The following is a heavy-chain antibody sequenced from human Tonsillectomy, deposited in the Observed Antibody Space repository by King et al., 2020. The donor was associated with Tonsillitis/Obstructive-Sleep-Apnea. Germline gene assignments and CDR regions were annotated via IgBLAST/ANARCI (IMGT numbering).Heavy chain of an antibody. Sequence: QLVQSGGGLVKPGGSLRLSCAASGFTFSNALMSWVRQAPGKGPEWVGRIKSKSKGETTDYTAPVRGRFTISRDDSKNTLFLQMNSLKTEDTAVYYCATDWGSGTYYVRAFDVWGLGTMVTVSS. D-gene: IGHD1-26*01. V-gene: IGHV3-15*01. CDR2: IKSKSKGETT. J-gene: IGHJ3*01. CDR3: ATDWGSGTYYVRAFDV. CDR1: GFTFSNAL.